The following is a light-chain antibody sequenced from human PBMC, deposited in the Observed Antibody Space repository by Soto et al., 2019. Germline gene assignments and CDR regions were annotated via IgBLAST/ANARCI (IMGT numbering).Light chain of an antibody. V-gene: IGKV1-33*01. J-gene: IGKJ3*01. CDR3: QKCEYLPI. Sequence: DIQMTQSPSSLSASVGDRVTITCQASHDITSYLYWYQHKPGKAPKLLIYDASILEAGVPSRFSGSGSGTDFTFTTRSLQAEDVATYYCQKCEYLPIFGPGTKVDIK. CDR2: DAS. CDR1: HDITSY.